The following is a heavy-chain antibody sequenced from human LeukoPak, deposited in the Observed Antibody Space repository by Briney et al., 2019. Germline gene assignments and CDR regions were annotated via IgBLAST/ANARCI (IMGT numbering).Heavy chain of an antibody. CDR2: IYHSGST. J-gene: IGHJ4*02. CDR3: ARGYGSGSYHDY. Sequence: PSQTLSLTCAVSGGSISSGGYSWSWIRQPPGKGLEWIGYIYHSGSTYYNPSLKSRVTISVDRSKNQFSLKLSSVTAADTAVYYCARGYGSGSYHDYWGQGTLVTVSS. D-gene: IGHD3-10*01. CDR1: GGSISSGGYS. V-gene: IGHV4-30-2*01.